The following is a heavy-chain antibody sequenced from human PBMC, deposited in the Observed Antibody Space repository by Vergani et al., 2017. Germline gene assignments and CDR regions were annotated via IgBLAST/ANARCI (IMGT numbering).Heavy chain of an antibody. CDR2: ISYDGSNK. J-gene: IGHJ6*03. Sequence: QVQLVESGGGVVQPGRSLRLSCAASGFTFSSYGMHWVRQAPGKGLEWVAVISYDGSNKYYADSVKGRFTISRDNSKNTLYLQMNILRAKDTAVYYCAKAAVAGKYYYYYYYMDVWGKGTTVTVSS. D-gene: IGHD6-19*01. CDR1: GFTFSSYG. V-gene: IGHV3-30*18. CDR3: AKAAVAGKYYYYYYYMDV.